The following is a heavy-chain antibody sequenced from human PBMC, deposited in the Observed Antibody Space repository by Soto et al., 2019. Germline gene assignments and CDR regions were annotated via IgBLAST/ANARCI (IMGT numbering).Heavy chain of an antibody. J-gene: IGHJ4*02. CDR1: GGSFSGYY. CDR3: ARDKITGLFDY. CDR2: MNHSGIT. D-gene: IGHD2-8*02. Sequence: QVQLQQWGAGLLKPSETLSLTCAVYGGSFSGYYWTWIRQPPGTGLEWIGEMNHSGITNYNPSLKSRVTISVDTSKNQFSLKLTSVTAADTAVYYCARDKITGLFDYWGQGTLVTVSS. V-gene: IGHV4-34*01.